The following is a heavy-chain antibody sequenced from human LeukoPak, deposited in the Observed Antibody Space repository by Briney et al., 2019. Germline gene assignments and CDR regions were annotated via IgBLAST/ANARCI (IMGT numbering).Heavy chain of an antibody. CDR1: EFTFSSYW. D-gene: IGHD1-26*01. CDR2: INSDGSTT. Sequence: GGSLRLSCAASEFTFSSYWMHWARQAPGKGLVWVSRINSDGSTTTYADSMKGRFTISRDNAKNTLYLQMNSLRAEDTAVYYCAVKWTYDGFDIWGQGTMVTVSS. J-gene: IGHJ3*02. CDR3: AVKWTYDGFDI. V-gene: IGHV3-74*01.